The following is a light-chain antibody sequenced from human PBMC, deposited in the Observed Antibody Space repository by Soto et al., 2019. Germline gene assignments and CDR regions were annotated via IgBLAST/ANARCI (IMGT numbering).Light chain of an antibody. CDR3: QQYKSYSPWT. V-gene: IGKV1-5*01. J-gene: IGKJ1*01. Sequence: DIQLTQSPSTLSASVGDRVTITCRDSQSISNLLAWYQQKPGKAPNLLIYDASSLEGGVPSRFSGSGSGTEFTLTISSLQPGDFATYYCQQYKSYSPWTFGQGTKVDIK. CDR1: QSISNL. CDR2: DAS.